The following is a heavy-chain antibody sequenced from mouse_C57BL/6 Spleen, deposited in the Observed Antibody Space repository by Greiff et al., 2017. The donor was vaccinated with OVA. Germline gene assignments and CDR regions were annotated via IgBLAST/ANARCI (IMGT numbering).Heavy chain of an antibody. CDR2: IDPSDSET. J-gene: IGHJ4*01. CDR3: ARDYDYAMDY. CDR1: GYTFTSYW. D-gene: IGHD1-1*01. V-gene: IGHV1-52*01. Sequence: QVQLQQPGAELVRPGSSVKLSCKASGYTFTSYWMHWVKQRPVQGLEWIGNIDPSDSETHYNQKFKDKATLTVDKSASTAYMQLSSLTSEDSAVXNWARDYDYAMDYWGQGTAVTVSS.